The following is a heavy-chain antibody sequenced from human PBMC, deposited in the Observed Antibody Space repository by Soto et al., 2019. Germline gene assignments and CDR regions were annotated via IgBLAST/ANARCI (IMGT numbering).Heavy chain of an antibody. D-gene: IGHD3-22*01. V-gene: IGHV4-59*01. CDR1: GDFISSYY. CDR2: VYYSGSS. Sequence: QVQLQESGPGLVKPSETLSLTCSVSGDFISSYYWSWIRLRPGKGLEWIGYVYYSGSSNYNPSLRFRVTISGDTSKKQFSLKLSSVTAADTAVYFCARGKSGYYPDSDNWGQGTLVTVSS. CDR3: ARGKSGYYPDSDN. J-gene: IGHJ4*02.